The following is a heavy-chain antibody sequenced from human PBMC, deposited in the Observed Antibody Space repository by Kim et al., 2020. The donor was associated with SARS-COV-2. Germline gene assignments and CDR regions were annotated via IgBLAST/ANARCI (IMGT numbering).Heavy chain of an antibody. J-gene: IGHJ6*02. CDR2: IYHSGST. CDR1: GGSISSGGYS. D-gene: IGHD1-26*01. V-gene: IGHV4-30-2*01. Sequence: SETLSLTCAVSGGSISSGGYSWSWIRQPPGKGLEWIGYIYHSGSTYYNPSLKSRVTISVDRSKNQFSLKLSSVTAAGTAVYYCARAGVIGGGMDVWGQGTTVTVSS. CDR3: ARAGVIGGGMDV.